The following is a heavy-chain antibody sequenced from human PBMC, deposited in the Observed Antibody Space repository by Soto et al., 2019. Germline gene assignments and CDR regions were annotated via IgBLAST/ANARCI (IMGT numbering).Heavy chain of an antibody. CDR3: ARGERGGNGWYFEL. D-gene: IGHD2-15*01. CDR1: GFTFSSYD. Sequence: EVQLVESGGGLVQPGGSLRLSCAASGFTFSSYDMHWVRQATGKGLEWVSAIGTAGDPYYPGSVKGRFTISRENAKTSLYLKMNSLRAGDTAVYYCARGERGGNGWYFELWGRGTLVTVSS. V-gene: IGHV3-13*05. J-gene: IGHJ2*01. CDR2: IGTAGDP.